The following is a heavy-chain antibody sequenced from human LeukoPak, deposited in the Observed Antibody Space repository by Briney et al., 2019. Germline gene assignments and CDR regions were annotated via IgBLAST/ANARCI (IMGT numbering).Heavy chain of an antibody. J-gene: IGHJ5*02. CDR2: ISSSGSTI. CDR1: GFTFSDYY. Sequence: PGGSLRLSCAASGFTFSDYYMSRIRQAPGKGLEWVSFISSSGSTIYYADSVKGRFTISRDNAKNSLYLQMNSLRAEDTAVYYCTTLYYYDSSGYPSPWGQGTLVTVSS. CDR3: TTLYYYDSSGYPSP. D-gene: IGHD3-22*01. V-gene: IGHV3-11*01.